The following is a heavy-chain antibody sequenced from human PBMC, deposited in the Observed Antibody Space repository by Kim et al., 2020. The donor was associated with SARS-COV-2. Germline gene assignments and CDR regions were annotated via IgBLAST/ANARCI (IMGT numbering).Heavy chain of an antibody. CDR3: ARDSIAARLVLYY. Sequence: GGSLRLSCAASGFTFSSYSMNWVRQAPGKGLEWVSSISSSSSYIYYADSVKGRFTISRDNAKNSLYLQMNSLRAEDTAVYYCARDSIAARLVLYYWGQGTLVTVSS. J-gene: IGHJ4*02. D-gene: IGHD6-6*01. CDR2: ISSSSSYI. CDR1: GFTFSSYS. V-gene: IGHV3-21*01.